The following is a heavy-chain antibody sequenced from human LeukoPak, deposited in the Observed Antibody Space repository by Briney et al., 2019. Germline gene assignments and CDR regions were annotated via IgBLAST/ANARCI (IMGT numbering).Heavy chain of an antibody. D-gene: IGHD5-24*01. CDR1: GYTFTGYY. J-gene: IGHJ4*02. Sequence: ASVKVSCKASGYTFTGYYMHWVRQAPGQGLEWMGWINPNSGGTNYAQKFQGRVTMTRDTSISTAYMELSRLRSDDTAVYYCARVEGWLQFGYFDYWGKGTLVTVSS. CDR3: ARVEGWLQFGYFDY. V-gene: IGHV1-2*02. CDR2: INPNSGGT.